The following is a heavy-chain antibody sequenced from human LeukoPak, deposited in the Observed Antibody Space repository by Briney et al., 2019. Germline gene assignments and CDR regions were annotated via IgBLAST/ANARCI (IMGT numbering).Heavy chain of an antibody. CDR2: LSGSGAST. Sequence: GGSLRLSCAASGFTFSTYEMNWVRQAPGKGLEWVSGLSGSGASTYYADSVKGRFTISRDNSKNTLYLQMNSLRAEDTAVYYCAKGAKVGPTAMDYWGQGTLVTVSS. CDR1: GFTFSTYE. V-gene: IGHV3-23*01. CDR3: AKGAKVGPTAMDY. D-gene: IGHD2-2*01. J-gene: IGHJ4*02.